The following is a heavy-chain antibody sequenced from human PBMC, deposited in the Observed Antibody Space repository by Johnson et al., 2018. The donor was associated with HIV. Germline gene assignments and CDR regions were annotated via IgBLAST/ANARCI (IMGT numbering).Heavy chain of an antibody. J-gene: IGHJ3*02. D-gene: IGHD1-1*01. Sequence: VQLVESGGGLVKPGGSLRLSCAASGFTFSDAWMNWVRQAPGKGLEWVGRVKSKTDGGTTDYAAPVKGRFPISRDGSKNTLYLQMNSLKTEDTAVYYCTTGLYWNDAFDIWGQGTMVTVSS. CDR2: VKSKTDGGTT. CDR1: GFTFSDAW. CDR3: TTGLYWNDAFDI. V-gene: IGHV3-15*01.